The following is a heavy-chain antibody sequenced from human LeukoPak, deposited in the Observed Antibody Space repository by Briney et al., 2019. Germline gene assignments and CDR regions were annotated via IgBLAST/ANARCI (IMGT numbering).Heavy chain of an antibody. Sequence: SETLSLTCTVSGGSISSYYWSWIRQPPGKGLEWIGYIHYSGSTNYNPSLKGRVTISVDTSKNQFSLNLSSVTAADTAVYYCARLRVVAAFDYWGQGTLVTVSS. CDR1: GGSISSYY. V-gene: IGHV4-59*01. J-gene: IGHJ4*02. CDR3: ARLRVVAAFDY. D-gene: IGHD2-15*01. CDR2: IHYSGST.